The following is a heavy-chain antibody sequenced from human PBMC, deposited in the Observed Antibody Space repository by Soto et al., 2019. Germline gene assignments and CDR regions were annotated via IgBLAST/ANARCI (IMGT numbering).Heavy chain of an antibody. CDR3: ATISVRGGPLRFED. D-gene: IGHD5-12*01. CDR1: GGLFSVFS. V-gene: IGHV1-69*06. J-gene: IGHJ4*01. Sequence: QVQLVQSGAEVKKPGSSVKVSCKTSGGLFSVFSFNWVRQAPGQGLEWRGGVLPITGSTDYAQKFQGRLTITADRSTSTIYMELSRLTSDDTANYSCATISVRGGPLRFEDGGQGTLISVSS. CDR2: VLPITGST.